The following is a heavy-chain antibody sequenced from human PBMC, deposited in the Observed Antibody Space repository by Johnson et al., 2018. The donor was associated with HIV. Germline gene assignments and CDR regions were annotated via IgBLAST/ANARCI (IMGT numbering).Heavy chain of an antibody. CDR1: GFTFSSYA. CDR3: AREWRGDSSGYYYVCSCDI. J-gene: IGHJ3*02. CDR2: ISYDGSNK. D-gene: IGHD3-22*01. V-gene: IGHV3-30-3*01. Sequence: QVQLVESGGGVVQPGRSLRLSCAASGFTFSSYAMHWVRQAPGKGLEWVAVISYDGSNKYYADSVKGRFTISRDNSKNTLYLHMNSLRAEDTAVYYCAREWRGDSSGYYYVCSCDIWGQGAMVSVGS.